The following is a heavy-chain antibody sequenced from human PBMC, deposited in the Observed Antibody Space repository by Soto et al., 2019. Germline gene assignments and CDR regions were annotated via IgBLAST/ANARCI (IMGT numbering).Heavy chain of an antibody. CDR3: AADAGATFDGYYYGMDV. V-gene: IGHV1-58*01. CDR2: IVVGSGNT. CDR1: RFTVYISV. D-gene: IGHD1-26*01. J-gene: IGHJ6*02. Sequence: SVEIACTACRFTVYISVVHLLRQARGQRLEWIGWIVVGSGNTNYAQKFQERVTITRDMSTSAAYMELSSLRSEDTAVYYCAADAGATFDGYYYGMDVWGQGTTVTVS.